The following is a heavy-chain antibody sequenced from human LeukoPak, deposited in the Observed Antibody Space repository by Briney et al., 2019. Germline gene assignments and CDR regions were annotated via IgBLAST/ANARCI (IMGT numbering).Heavy chain of an antibody. CDR2: IIPISGTT. CDR3: ARGILGAVAGTGGEYFQH. J-gene: IGHJ1*01. V-gene: IGHV1-69*05. CDR1: GGTFSSYA. D-gene: IGHD6-19*01. Sequence: SVKVSCKASGGTFSSYAISWVRQAPGQGLEWMGGIIPISGTTNYAQKFQGRVTMTRDTSTSTVYMELSSLRSEDTAVYYCARGILGAVAGTGGEYFQHWGQGTLVTVSS.